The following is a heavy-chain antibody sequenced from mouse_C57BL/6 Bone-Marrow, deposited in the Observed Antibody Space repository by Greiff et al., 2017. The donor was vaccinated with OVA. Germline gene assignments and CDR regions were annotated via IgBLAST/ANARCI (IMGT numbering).Heavy chain of an antibody. V-gene: IGHV2-6-1*01. D-gene: IGHD1-1*01. Sequence: VQLKESGPGLVAPSQSLSITCTVSGFSLTSYGVHWVRQPPGKGLEWLVVIWSDGSTTYNSALKSRLSISKDNSKSQVFLKMNSLQTDDTAMYYCARHLITTVVATDYYAMDYWGQGTSVTVSS. J-gene: IGHJ4*01. CDR1: GFSLTSYG. CDR3: ARHLITTVVATDYYAMDY. CDR2: IWSDGST.